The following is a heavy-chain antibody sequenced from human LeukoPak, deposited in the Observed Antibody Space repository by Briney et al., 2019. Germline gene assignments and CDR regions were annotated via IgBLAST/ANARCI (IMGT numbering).Heavy chain of an antibody. CDR2: INHSGST. Sequence: NPSETLSLTCAVYGGSFSGYYWSWIRQPPGKGLEWIGEINHSGSTNYNPSLKSRVTISVDTSKNQFSLKLSSVTAADTAVYYCARVSGVGYFDYWGQGTLVTVSS. CDR3: ARVSGVGYFDY. D-gene: IGHD7-27*01. J-gene: IGHJ4*02. CDR1: GGSFSGYY. V-gene: IGHV4-34*01.